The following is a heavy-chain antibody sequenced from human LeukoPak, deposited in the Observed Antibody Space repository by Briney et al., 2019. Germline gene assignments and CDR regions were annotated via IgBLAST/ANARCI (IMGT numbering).Heavy chain of an antibody. Sequence: SQTLSLTCAISGDRVSSNRVAWNWLRQSPSRGLEWLGRTYYRSKWFNDYAVSVKSRITINVDTSKNQFSLQLKSVTPEDTAAYYCARGLYDIEDAATLYWFDPWGQGTLVTVSS. V-gene: IGHV6-1*01. CDR2: TYYRSKWFN. D-gene: IGHD4/OR15-4a*01. CDR1: GDRVSSNRVA. CDR3: ARGLYDIEDAATLYWFDP. J-gene: IGHJ5*02.